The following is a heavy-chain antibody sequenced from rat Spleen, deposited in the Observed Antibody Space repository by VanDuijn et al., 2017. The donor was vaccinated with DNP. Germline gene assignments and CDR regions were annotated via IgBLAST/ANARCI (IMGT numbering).Heavy chain of an antibody. CDR1: GFTFSNYD. J-gene: IGHJ3*01. CDR3: ARQSSGFAY. CDR2: ISTSGGST. V-gene: IGHV5-25*01. Sequence: EVQLVESGGGLVQPRRSLKLSCAASGFTFSNYDMAWVRQAPTKGLEWVASISTSGGSTYYRDSVKGRFTISRDNAKSSLYLQMNSLKSEDTATDYCARQSSGFAYWGQGTLVTVSS.